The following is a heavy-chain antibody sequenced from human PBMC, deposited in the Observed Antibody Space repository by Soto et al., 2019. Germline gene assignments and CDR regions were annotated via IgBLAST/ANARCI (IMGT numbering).Heavy chain of an antibody. D-gene: IGHD2-21*01. Sequence: PSEPLSLTCTVSGGSISSGDYYWLCILHPPGKGLEWIGYIYYSGSTYYNPSLKSRVTISVDTSKNQFSLKLSSVTAADTAVYYCARVHNVAPREFDYWGQGTLVTVSS. CDR3: ARVHNVAPREFDY. J-gene: IGHJ4*02. CDR1: GGSISSGDYY. V-gene: IGHV4-30-4*01. CDR2: IYYSGST.